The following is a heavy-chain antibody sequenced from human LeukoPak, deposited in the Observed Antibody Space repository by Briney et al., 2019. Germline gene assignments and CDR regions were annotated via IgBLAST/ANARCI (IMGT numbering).Heavy chain of an antibody. V-gene: IGHV3-30-3*01. CDR1: GFTFTAYL. CDR3: VRDSEYYFDHSASFDY. J-gene: IGHJ4*02. D-gene: IGHD3-22*01. Sequence: PGRSLRLSCAASGFTFTAYLIHWVRQAPGKGLEWVAVMSSDGNAMFYADSVKGRFTISRDNSKNTSYLQMNSLRAEDTAVYYCVRDSEYYFDHSASFDYWGQGTLVTVSS. CDR2: MSSDGNAM.